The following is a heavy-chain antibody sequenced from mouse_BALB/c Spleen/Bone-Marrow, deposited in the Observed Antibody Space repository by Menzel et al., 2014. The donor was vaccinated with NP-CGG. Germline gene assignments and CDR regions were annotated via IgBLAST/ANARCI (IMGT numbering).Heavy chain of an antibody. CDR3: ERDDYYAMDY. CDR1: GFTFTDYY. Sequence: EVMLVESGGGLVQPGGSLRLSCATSGFTFTDYYMSWVRQPPGKALEWLGFIRNKANGYTTEHSASVKGRFTISRDNSQSILFFKMNPLRAEESPTYSCERDDYYAMDYWGQGPSATVSS. V-gene: IGHV7-3*02. J-gene: IGHJ4*01. CDR2: IRNKANGYTT.